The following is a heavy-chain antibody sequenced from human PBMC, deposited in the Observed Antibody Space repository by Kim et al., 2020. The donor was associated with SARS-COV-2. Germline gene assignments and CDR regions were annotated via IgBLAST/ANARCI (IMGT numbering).Heavy chain of an antibody. Sequence: VKGRFTISREDSKSIAYLQMNSLKTEDTAVYYCTRGFFFSVGVPAGKSDYWGQGTLVTVSS. CDR3: TRGFFFSVGVPAGKSDY. J-gene: IGHJ4*02. D-gene: IGHD2-2*01. V-gene: IGHV3-49*02.